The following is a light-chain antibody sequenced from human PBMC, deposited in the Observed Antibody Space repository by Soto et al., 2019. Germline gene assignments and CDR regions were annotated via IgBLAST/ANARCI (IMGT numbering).Light chain of an antibody. J-gene: IGKJ5*01. V-gene: IGKV3-11*01. CDR2: DAS. CDR1: QSISNY. CDR3: QQRFDWPVT. Sequence: EIVLTQSPVTLSLSPGERATRACMASQSISNYLAWYQQKPGQAPRLLIYDASNRATGIPARFSGGGSGTDFTLTISSLQPEDFAVYYCQQRFDWPVTFGQGTRLEIK.